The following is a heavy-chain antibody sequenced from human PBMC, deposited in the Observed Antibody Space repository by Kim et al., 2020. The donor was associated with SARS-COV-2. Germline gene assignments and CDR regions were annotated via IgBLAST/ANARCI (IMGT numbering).Heavy chain of an antibody. CDR3: ARDKYYFDY. CDR1: GGSISSYY. Sequence: SETLSLTCTVSGGSISSYYWSWIRQPPGKGLEWIGYIYYSGSTNYNPSLKSRVTISVDTSKNQFSLKLSSVTAADTAVYYCARDKYYFDYWGQGTLVTVSS. J-gene: IGHJ4*02. V-gene: IGHV4-59*13. CDR2: IYYSGST.